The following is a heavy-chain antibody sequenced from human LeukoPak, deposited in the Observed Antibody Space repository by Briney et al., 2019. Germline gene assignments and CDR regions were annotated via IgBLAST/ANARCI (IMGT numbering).Heavy chain of an antibody. J-gene: IGHJ6*02. CDR2: INPNIGDA. Sequence: ASVKVSCKASGYTFTYYFIHWVRQAPGQGLEWMGWINPNIGDASYAQKFQDRVTMTRDRSINTAYMELSRLTSDDTAVYCCARDVRSNYGSHTMDVWGQGTTVTVSS. CDR1: GYTFTYYF. D-gene: IGHD4-11*01. CDR3: ARDVRSNYGSHTMDV. V-gene: IGHV1-2*02.